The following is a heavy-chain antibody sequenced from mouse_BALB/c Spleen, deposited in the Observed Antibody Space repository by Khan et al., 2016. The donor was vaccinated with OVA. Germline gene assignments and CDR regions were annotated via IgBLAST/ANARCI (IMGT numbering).Heavy chain of an antibody. CDR1: GFTFSTYG. D-gene: IGHD1-1*01. CDR3: ARLAYYYKSEGFAY. J-gene: IGHJ3*01. V-gene: IGHV5-6*01. CDR2: ISSGGHYT. Sequence: EVELVESGGDLVKTGGSLKLSCAASGFTFSTYGMSWVRQTPDKRLEWVATISSGGHYTYYIDSVKGRFTISRDNAKNILYLQMTSLRSEDTAMYYCARLAYYYKSEGFAYWGQGTLVTVSA.